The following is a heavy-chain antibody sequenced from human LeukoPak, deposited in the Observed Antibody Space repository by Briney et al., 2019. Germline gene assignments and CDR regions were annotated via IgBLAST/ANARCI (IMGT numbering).Heavy chain of an antibody. V-gene: IGHV1-24*01. CDR2: FDPEDGET. CDR3: ARDGAMDCSSTSCYPTLAFDP. CDR1: GGTFSSYA. Sequence: GASVKVSCKASGGTFSSYAISWVRQAPGQGLEWMGGFDPEDGETIYAQKFQGRVTMTEDTSTDTAYMELSSLRSEDTAVYYCARDGAMDCSSTSCYPTLAFDPWGQGTLVTVSS. J-gene: IGHJ5*02. D-gene: IGHD2-2*01.